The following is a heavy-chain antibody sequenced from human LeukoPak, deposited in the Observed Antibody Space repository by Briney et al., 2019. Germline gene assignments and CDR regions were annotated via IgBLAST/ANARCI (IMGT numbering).Heavy chain of an antibody. V-gene: IGHV3-21*01. CDR1: GFTFSSYS. CDR2: ISRSSTYI. CDR3: ARRPVPTIKGYFDS. J-gene: IGHJ4*02. D-gene: IGHD5-24*01. Sequence: PGGSLRLFCAASGFTFSSYSMNWVRQAPGKGLEWVSSISRSSTYIYYADSVKGRFTISRDNAENIMYLQMNGLSADNTAVYYCARRPVPTIKGYFDSWGQGTLVTVSS.